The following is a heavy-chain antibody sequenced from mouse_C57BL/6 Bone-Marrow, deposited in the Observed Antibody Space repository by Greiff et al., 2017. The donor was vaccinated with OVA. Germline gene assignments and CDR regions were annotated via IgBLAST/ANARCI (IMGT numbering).Heavy chain of an antibody. J-gene: IGHJ3*01. CDR1: GFTFSNYW. Sequence: VQLKESGGGLVQPGGSMKLSCVASGFTFSNYWMNWVRQSPEKGLEWVAQIRLKSDNYATHYAESVKGRFTISRDDSTSSVYLQMNNLRAEDTGIYYCTDWDVADWGQGTLVTVSA. V-gene: IGHV6-3*01. CDR3: TDWDVAD. D-gene: IGHD4-1*01. CDR2: IRLKSDNYAT.